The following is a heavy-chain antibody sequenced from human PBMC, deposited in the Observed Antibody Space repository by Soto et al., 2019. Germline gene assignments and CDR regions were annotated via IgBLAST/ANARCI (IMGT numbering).Heavy chain of an antibody. CDR3: ARALTGTTGAPTDYYMDV. CDR2: INHSGST. Sequence: SETLSLTCAVYGGSFSGYYWSWIRQPPGKGLEWIGEINHSGSTNYNPSLKSRVTISVDTSKNQFSLKLSSVTAADTAVYYCARALTGTTGAPTDYYMDVWGKGTTVTVSS. J-gene: IGHJ6*03. D-gene: IGHD1-7*01. V-gene: IGHV4-34*01. CDR1: GGSFSGYY.